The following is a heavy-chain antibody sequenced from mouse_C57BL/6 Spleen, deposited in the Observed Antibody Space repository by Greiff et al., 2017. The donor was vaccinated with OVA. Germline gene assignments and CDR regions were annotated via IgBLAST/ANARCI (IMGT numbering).Heavy chain of an antibody. J-gene: IGHJ1*03. CDR3: TRSGYWYFDV. V-gene: IGHV1-15*01. D-gene: IGHD3-1*01. Sequence: VKLVESGAELVRPGASVTLSCKASGYTFTDYEMHWVKQTPVHGLEWIGAIDPETGGTAYNQKFKGKAILTADKSSSTAYMELLSLTSKDSAVYYCTRSGYWYFDVWGTGTTVTVSS. CDR2: IDPETGGT. CDR1: GYTFTDYE.